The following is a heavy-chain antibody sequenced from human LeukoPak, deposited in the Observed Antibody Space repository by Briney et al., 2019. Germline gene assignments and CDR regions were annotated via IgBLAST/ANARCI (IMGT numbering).Heavy chain of an antibody. D-gene: IGHD5-24*01. V-gene: IGHV1-69*02. J-gene: IGHJ4*02. CDR3: AKMSRDGYNLVYY. Sequence: SVKVSCKASGYTFSIYSIDWVRQAPGQGLEWMGRIIPILGIANYAQKFQGRVTITADKSTSTAYMELSSLRSEDTAVYYCAKMSRDGYNLVYYWGQGTLVTVSS. CDR1: GYTFSIYS. CDR2: IIPILGIA.